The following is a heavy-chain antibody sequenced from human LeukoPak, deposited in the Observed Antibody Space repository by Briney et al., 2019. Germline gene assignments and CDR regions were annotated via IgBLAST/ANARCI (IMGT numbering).Heavy chain of an antibody. Sequence: SETLSLTCTVSGYSISSGYYWGWIRQPPGKGLEWIGSIYHSGSTYYNPSLKSRVTISVDTSKNQFSLKLSSVTAADTAVYYCARVYSSSWYFDYWGQGTLVTVSS. D-gene: IGHD6-6*01. CDR2: IYHSGST. CDR3: ARVYSSSWYFDY. CDR1: GYSISSGYY. V-gene: IGHV4-38-2*02. J-gene: IGHJ4*02.